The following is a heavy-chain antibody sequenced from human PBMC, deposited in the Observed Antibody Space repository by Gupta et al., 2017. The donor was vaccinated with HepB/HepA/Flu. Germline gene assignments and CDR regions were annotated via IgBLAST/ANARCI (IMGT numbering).Heavy chain of an antibody. J-gene: IGHJ4*02. CDR1: GFAFSAHY. CDR2: IRDKSKGHTT. D-gene: IGHD2-8*01. CDR3: TRMVDD. V-gene: IGHV3-72*01. Sequence: EVHLVESGGGLVQPGGSLRLSCVASGFAFSAHYMDWVRQTPGKGLEWICRIRDKSKGHTTEYAASVRGRFTISRDDSKDSVYLQMNNRKTEDTAVYYCTRMVDDWGQGTLVTVSS.